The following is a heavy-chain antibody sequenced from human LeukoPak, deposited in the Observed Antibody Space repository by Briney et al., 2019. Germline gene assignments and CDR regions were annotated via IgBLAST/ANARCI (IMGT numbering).Heavy chain of an antibody. CDR1: GFTFDDYG. CDR2: INWNGGST. J-gene: IGHJ3*02. D-gene: IGHD3-22*01. Sequence: GGSLRLSCAASGFTFDDYGMSWVRQAPGKGLEWVSGINWNGGSTGYADSVKGRFTISRDNAKNSLYLQMNSLRAEDTALYYCARIDTYYYDSSGYYSAFDIWGQGTIVTVSS. CDR3: ARIDTYYYDSSGYYSAFDI. V-gene: IGHV3-20*04.